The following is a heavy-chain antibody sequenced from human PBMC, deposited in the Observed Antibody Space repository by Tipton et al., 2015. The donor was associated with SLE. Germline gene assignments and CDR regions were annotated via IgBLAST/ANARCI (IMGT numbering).Heavy chain of an antibody. Sequence: TLSLTCTVSGGSISTFHYWSWIRQPPGERLEWIGYIYFGSTSYNPSLKSRVTISEDTAKNQFSLKLSSVTAADTAVYYCARGLLTWRGAIVGVDVWGQGTTVNVSS. J-gene: IGHJ6*02. D-gene: IGHD2-21*01. V-gene: IGHV4-59*08. CDR1: GGSISTFHY. CDR2: IYFGST. CDR3: ARGLLTWRGAIVGVDV.